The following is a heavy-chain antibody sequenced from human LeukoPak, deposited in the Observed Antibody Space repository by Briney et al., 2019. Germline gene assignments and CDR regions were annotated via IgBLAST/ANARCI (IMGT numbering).Heavy chain of an antibody. Sequence: SETLSLTCAVSGGSISSSKWWSWVGQPPGKGLEWIGEIYHSGSTYYTPSLKSRVTISVDTSKNQFSLKLSSVTAADTAVYYCASGGYSYGYAFDYWGQGTLVTVSS. J-gene: IGHJ4*02. CDR2: IYHSGST. CDR3: ASGGYSYGYAFDY. V-gene: IGHV4-4*02. CDR1: GGSISSSKW. D-gene: IGHD5-18*01.